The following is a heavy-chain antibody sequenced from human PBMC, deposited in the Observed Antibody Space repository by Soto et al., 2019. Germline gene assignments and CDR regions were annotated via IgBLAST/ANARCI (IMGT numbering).Heavy chain of an antibody. J-gene: IGHJ4*02. CDR1: GVSVSSGRYY. CDR2: IFYSGST. D-gene: IGHD5-18*01. V-gene: IGHV4-61*01. CDR3: ARVTSDHRDYTYGYDYLDY. Sequence: SETLSLTCTVSGVSVSSGRYYWSWIRQPPGKGLEWIGYIFYSGSTNYNPSLKSRATLSLDTSKNQFSLKLTSVTAADTAVYYCARVTSDHRDYTYGYDYLDYRGPGTLVTVSS.